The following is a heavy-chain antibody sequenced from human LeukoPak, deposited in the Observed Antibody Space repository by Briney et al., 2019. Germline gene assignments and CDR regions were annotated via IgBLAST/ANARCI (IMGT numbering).Heavy chain of an antibody. V-gene: IGHV3-30*03. CDR2: ISYDGSNK. D-gene: IGHD6-13*01. CDR3: ARDSSSLGYFDY. J-gene: IGHJ4*02. Sequence: GGSLRLSCAASGFTFSSYGMHWVRQAPGKGLEWVAVISYDGSNKYYADSVKGRFTISRDNSKNTLYLQMNSLRAEDTAVYYCARDSSSLGYFDYWGQGTLVTVSS. CDR1: GFTFSSYG.